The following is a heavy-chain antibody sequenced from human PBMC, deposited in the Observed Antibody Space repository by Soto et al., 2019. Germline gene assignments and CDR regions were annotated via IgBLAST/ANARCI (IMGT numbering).Heavy chain of an antibody. Sequence: GASVKVSCKTSGSTFSDNAISWVRQAPGQGLEWMGWISAYNGYTNYAQKLQGRVTMTTDTSTSTAYMELRSLRSDDTAVYYCARGLRDGYCSGGSCPNGYWGQGTLVTVSS. CDR3: ARGLRDGYCSGGSCPNGY. V-gene: IGHV1-18*01. CDR2: ISAYNGYT. CDR1: GSTFSDNA. J-gene: IGHJ4*02. D-gene: IGHD2-15*01.